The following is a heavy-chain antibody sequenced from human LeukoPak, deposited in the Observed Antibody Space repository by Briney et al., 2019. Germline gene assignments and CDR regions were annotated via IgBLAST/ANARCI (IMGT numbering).Heavy chain of an antibody. J-gene: IGHJ4*02. D-gene: IGHD7-27*01. CDR3: ARGTAGTGLDY. V-gene: IGHV3-30-3*01. Sequence: GGSLRLSCAASGFTFSSYAMHWVRQAPGKGLEWVAVISYDGSNKYYADSVKGRFTISRDNSKNTLYLQMNSLRAEDTAVYYCARGTAGTGLDYWGQGTLITVSS. CDR2: ISYDGSNK. CDR1: GFTFSSYA.